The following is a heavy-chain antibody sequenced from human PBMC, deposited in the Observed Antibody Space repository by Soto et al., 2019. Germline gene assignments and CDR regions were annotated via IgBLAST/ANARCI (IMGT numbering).Heavy chain of an antibody. Sequence: SETLSLTCAVSGGSISSGGYSWSWIRQPPGKGLEWIGYIYHSGSTYYNPSLKSRVTISVDRSKSQFSLKLSSVTAADTAVYYCARGGLRPDAFDIWGQGTMVTV. J-gene: IGHJ3*02. D-gene: IGHD4-17*01. CDR2: IYHSGST. V-gene: IGHV4-30-2*01. CDR3: ARGGLRPDAFDI. CDR1: GGSISSGGYS.